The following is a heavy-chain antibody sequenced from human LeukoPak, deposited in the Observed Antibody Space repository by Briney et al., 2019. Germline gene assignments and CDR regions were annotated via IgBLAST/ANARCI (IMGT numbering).Heavy chain of an antibody. V-gene: IGHV3-74*01. CDR1: GFTFSSYW. J-gene: IGHJ4*02. CDR3: SRKGLGRELGGFDS. D-gene: IGHD1-7*01. Sequence: PGGSLRLPCAASGFTFSSYWMHWVRQAPGKGLVWVSRINSDGSSTSYADSVKGRLTISSDNTYNTLYLQMNRLRADDTAVYYYSRKGLGRELGGFDSWGQGTLVTVSS. CDR2: INSDGSST.